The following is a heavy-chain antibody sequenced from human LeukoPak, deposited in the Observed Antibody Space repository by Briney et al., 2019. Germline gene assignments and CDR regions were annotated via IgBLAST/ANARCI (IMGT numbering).Heavy chain of an antibody. J-gene: IGHJ6*02. V-gene: IGHV4-34*01. D-gene: IGHD1-26*01. CDR2: INHSGST. CDR1: GGSFSGYY. Sequence: SETLSLTCAVYGGSFSGYYWSWIRQPPGKGLEWIGEINHSGSTNYNPSLKSRVTISVDTSKNQFSLKLSSVTAADTAVYYCARGVGAKSYYYYYGMDVWGQGTTVPVSS. CDR3: ARGVGAKSYYYYYGMDV.